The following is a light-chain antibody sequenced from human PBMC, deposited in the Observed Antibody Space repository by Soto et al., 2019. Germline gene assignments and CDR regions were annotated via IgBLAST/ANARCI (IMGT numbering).Light chain of an antibody. CDR1: QSVSSY. CDR3: QQRSNWPPRT. CDR2: DAS. Sequence: EIVLTQSPATLSLSPGERATLSCRASQSVSSYLAWYQQKPGQAPRLLIYDASNRATGIPARFSGSGSGTDFTLTISSLEPKDFAVYYCQQRSNWPPRTFGQGTRLEIQ. J-gene: IGKJ5*01. V-gene: IGKV3-11*01.